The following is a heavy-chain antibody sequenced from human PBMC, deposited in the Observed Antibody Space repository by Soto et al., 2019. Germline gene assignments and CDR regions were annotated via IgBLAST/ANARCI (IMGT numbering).Heavy chain of an antibody. CDR1: GGSISNGGYY. CDR3: ARNYGSGSYFDYYYYMDV. J-gene: IGHJ6*03. Sequence: QVQLQESGPGLVKPSQTLSLTCTVSGGSISNGGYYWSWIRQHPGKGLEWIGYIYYSGSTYYNPSRESRLTISVHTSRNQFSLKLSSVTSADTAVYYCARNYGSGSYFDYYYYMDVWGKGTTVTVSS. V-gene: IGHV4-31*03. D-gene: IGHD3-10*01. CDR2: IYYSGST.